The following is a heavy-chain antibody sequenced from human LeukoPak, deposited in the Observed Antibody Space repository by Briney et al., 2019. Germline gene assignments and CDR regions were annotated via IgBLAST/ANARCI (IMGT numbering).Heavy chain of an antibody. V-gene: IGHV1-18*04. CDR1: GYTFTGYY. CDR3: ARGSDIVVVPAAPFDP. D-gene: IGHD2-2*01. CDR2: ISAYNGNT. J-gene: IGHJ5*02. Sequence: GASVKVSCKASGYTFTGYYMHWVRQAPGQGLEWMGWISAYNGNTNYAQKLQGRVTMTTDTSTSTAYMELRSLRSDDTAVYYCARGSDIVVVPAAPFDPWGQGTLVTVSS.